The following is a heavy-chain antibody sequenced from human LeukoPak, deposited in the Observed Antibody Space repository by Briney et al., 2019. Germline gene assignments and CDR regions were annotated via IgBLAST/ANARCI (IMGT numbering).Heavy chain of an antibody. D-gene: IGHD1-26*01. CDR1: GGSFSGYY. J-gene: IGHJ6*03. Sequence: SETLSLTCAVYGGSFSGYYWSWIRQPPGKGLEWIGEINHSGSTNYNPSLKSRVTISVDTSKNQFSLKLSSVTAADTAVYYCARRYSGRPYYYYYYMDVWGKGTTVTVSS. V-gene: IGHV4-34*01. CDR3: ARRYSGRPYYYYYYMDV. CDR2: INHSGST.